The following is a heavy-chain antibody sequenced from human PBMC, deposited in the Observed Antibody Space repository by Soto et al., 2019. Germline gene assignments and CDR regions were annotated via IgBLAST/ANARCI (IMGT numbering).Heavy chain of an antibody. CDR2: INPSGGST. CDR3: AKSLYYYDSSGYYRGRGLAYYYGMDV. CDR1: GYTFTSYY. Sequence: QVQLVQSGAEVKKPGASVKVSCKASGYTFTSYYMHWVRQAPGQGLEWMGIINPSGGSTSYAQKFQGRVTMTRDTSTSTVYMELSSLRSEDTAVYYCAKSLYYYDSSGYYRGRGLAYYYGMDVWGQGTTVTVSS. J-gene: IGHJ6*02. V-gene: IGHV1-46*03. D-gene: IGHD3-22*01.